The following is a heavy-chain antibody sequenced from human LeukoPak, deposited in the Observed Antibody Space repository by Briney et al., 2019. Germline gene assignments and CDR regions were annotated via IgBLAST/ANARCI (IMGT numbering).Heavy chain of an antibody. D-gene: IGHD1-26*01. CDR3: ATTPFSYRVGATSDY. Sequence: GGSLRLSCAASGFTFSSYAMSWVRQAPGKGLEWVSAISGSGGSTYYADSVKGRFTISRDNSKNTLYLQMNSLRAEDTAVYYCATTPFSYRVGATSDYWGQGTLVTVSS. V-gene: IGHV3-23*01. J-gene: IGHJ4*02. CDR2: ISGSGGST. CDR1: GFTFSSYA.